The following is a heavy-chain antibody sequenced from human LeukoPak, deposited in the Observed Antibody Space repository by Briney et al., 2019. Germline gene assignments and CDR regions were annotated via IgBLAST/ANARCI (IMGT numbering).Heavy chain of an antibody. CDR2: ISGSGGST. Sequence: PGGSLRLSCAASGFTFSSYAMSWVRQAPGKGLEWVSAISGSGGSTYYADSVKGRFTISRDNSKNTLYLQVNSLRAEDTAVYYCAKRPGPAAAGPTDYWGQGTLVTVSS. J-gene: IGHJ4*02. CDR3: AKRPGPAAAGPTDY. CDR1: GFTFSSYA. D-gene: IGHD6-13*01. V-gene: IGHV3-23*01.